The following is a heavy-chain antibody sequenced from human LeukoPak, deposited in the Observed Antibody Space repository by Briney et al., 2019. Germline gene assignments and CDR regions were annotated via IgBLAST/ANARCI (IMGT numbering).Heavy chain of an antibody. CDR1: GGSISSYY. Sequence: SETLSLTCTVSGGSISSYYWTWIRQPPGKGLEWIGYIYSSGSTKYNPSLKSRVTITIDTSKNQFSLKLSSVTAADTAVYYCARGRANYDSTGYYYWGQGILATVSS. V-gene: IGHV4-59*01. CDR2: IYSSGST. CDR3: ARGRANYDSTGYYY. D-gene: IGHD3-22*01. J-gene: IGHJ4*02.